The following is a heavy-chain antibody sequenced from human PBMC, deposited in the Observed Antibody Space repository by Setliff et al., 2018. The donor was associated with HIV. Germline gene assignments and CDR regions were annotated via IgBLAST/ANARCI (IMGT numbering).Heavy chain of an antibody. D-gene: IGHD6-19*01. Sequence: SETLSLTCAVYGGSFNDYYWTWIRQPPGKGLEWIGEIDHSGSTKYHASLKSRVTISIDTSKNQISLKLSSVTAADTAVYYCARGYVGSGRPFDSWGQGTLVTVSS. CDR3: ARGYVGSGRPFDS. V-gene: IGHV4-34*01. CDR1: GGSFNDYY. CDR2: IDHSGST. J-gene: IGHJ4*02.